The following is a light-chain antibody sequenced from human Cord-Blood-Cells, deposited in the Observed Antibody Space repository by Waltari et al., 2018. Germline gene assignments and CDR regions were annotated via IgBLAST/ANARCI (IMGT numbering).Light chain of an antibody. J-gene: IGLJ3*02. CDR1: SSNIGSNY. V-gene: IGLV1-47*01. Sequence: QSVLTQPPSASGTPGQRVTISCSGSSSNIGSNYVYWYQQLPGTAPKLLIYRNNRRPSGVPDRFSGSKSGTSASLAISELRSEDEADYYCAAWDDSLSGWVFGGGTKLTVL. CDR3: AAWDDSLSGWV. CDR2: RNN.